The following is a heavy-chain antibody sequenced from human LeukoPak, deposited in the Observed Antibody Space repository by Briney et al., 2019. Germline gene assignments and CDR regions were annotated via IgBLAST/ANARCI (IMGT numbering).Heavy chain of an antibody. CDR1: GFTFSSYS. CDR3: ARDVADEQWLALDAFDI. J-gene: IGHJ3*02. V-gene: IGHV3-48*04. CDR2: ISSSSSTI. D-gene: IGHD6-19*01. Sequence: GGSLRLSCAASGFTFSSYSMNWVRQAPGKGLEWVSYISSSSSTIYYADSVKGRFTISRDNAKNSLYLQMNSLRAEDTAVYHCARDVADEQWLALDAFDIWGQGTMVTVSS.